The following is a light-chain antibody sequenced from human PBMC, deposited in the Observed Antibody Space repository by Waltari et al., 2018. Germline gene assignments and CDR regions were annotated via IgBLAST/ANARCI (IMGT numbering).Light chain of an antibody. J-gene: IGKJ2*01. Sequence: DIQMTQSPSSLSASVGDSITITCRASQSISNYLNWYQQNPGKAPKLLIYVASRLQSGVPSSFSGIGSGTDFTLTISNLQPEYFATYYCQQSSTTPFFGQGTKLESK. CDR3: QQSSTTPF. CDR2: VAS. CDR1: QSISNY. V-gene: IGKV1-39*01.